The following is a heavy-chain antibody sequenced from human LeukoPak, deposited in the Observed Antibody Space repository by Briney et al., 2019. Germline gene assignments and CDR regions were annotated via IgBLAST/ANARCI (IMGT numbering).Heavy chain of an antibody. V-gene: IGHV3-21*01. CDR3: AREDGSGWSGSYYMDV. CDR1: GISFSIYT. D-gene: IGHD6-19*01. J-gene: IGHJ6*03. Sequence: PGGSLRLSCAASGISFSIYTMNWVRQAPGKGREWVSSISSSSSYIYYADSLKGRFTISRDNANNSLYLQMSSLRAEDTAVYYCAREDGSGWSGSYYMDVWGKGTTVTVSS. CDR2: ISSSSSYI.